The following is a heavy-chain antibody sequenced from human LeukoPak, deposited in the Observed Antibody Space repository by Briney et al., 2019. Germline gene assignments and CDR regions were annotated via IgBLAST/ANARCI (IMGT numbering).Heavy chain of an antibody. V-gene: IGHV3-74*01. D-gene: IGHD3-10*01. J-gene: IGHJ6*03. CDR3: ARPVRPVRGVTPNNYYHYMDV. Sequence: GGSLRLSCAASGFTFSSYWMHWVRQAPGKGLVWVSRINSDGSSTSYADSVKGRFTISRDNAKNTLYLQMNSLRAEDTAVYYCARPVRPVRGVTPNNYYHYMDVWGKGTTVTISS. CDR2: INSDGSST. CDR1: GFTFSSYW.